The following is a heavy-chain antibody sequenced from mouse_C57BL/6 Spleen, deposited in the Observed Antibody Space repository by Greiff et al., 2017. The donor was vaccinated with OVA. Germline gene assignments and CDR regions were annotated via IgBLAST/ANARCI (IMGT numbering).Heavy chain of an antibody. J-gene: IGHJ4*01. CDR1: GYTFPSYW. CDR2: IDPSDSET. V-gene: IGHV1-52*01. Sequence: QVQLQQPGAELVRPGSSVKLSCKASGYTFPSYWMHWVKQRPIQGLEWIGNIDPSDSETHYNQKFKDKATLTVDKSSSTAYMQLSSLTSEDSAVYYCARGDGNYPYYAMDYWGQGTSVTVSS. D-gene: IGHD2-1*01. CDR3: ARGDGNYPYYAMDY.